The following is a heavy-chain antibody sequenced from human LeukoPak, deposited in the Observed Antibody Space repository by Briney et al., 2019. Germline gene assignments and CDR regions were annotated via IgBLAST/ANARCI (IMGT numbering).Heavy chain of an antibody. Sequence: SETLSLTCTVSGGSISSSSYYWGWIRQPPGKGLEWIGSIYYSGSTYYNPSLKSRVTISVDTSENQFSLKLSSVTAADTAVYYCARDGSAMVEYWFDPWGQGTLVTVSS. CDR1: GGSISSSSYY. D-gene: IGHD5-18*01. CDR2: IYYSGST. CDR3: ARDGSAMVEYWFDP. V-gene: IGHV4-39*02. J-gene: IGHJ5*02.